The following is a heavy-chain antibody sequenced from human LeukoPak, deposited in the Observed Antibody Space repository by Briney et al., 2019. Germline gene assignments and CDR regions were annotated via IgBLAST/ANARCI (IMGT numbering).Heavy chain of an antibody. CDR1: GFTFSSYG. D-gene: IGHD3-22*01. V-gene: IGHV3-7*01. Sequence: GGSLRLSCAASGFTFSSYGMSWVRQAPGKGLEWVANIKQDGSEKYYVDSVKGRFTISRDNAKNSLYLQMNSLRAEDTAVYYCARGGPYYYDSSGYYCAFDIWGQGTMVTVSS. J-gene: IGHJ3*02. CDR2: IKQDGSEK. CDR3: ARGGPYYYDSSGYYCAFDI.